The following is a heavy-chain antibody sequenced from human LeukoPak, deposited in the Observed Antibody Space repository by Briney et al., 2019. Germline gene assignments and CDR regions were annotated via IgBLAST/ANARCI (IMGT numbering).Heavy chain of an antibody. D-gene: IGHD1-14*01. CDR1: GFTLSTYE. CDR2: IGRYGVTT. Sequence: GGSQRLSCAASGFTLSTYEMNWVRQAPGKGLEWVAYIGRYGVTTYYADSVKGRFTISGDNAKNSLNLQMNSLRAEDTAVYYCATLSDRNFYYSYGLDVWGQGTTVTVS. CDR3: ATLSDRNFYYSYGLDV. V-gene: IGHV3-48*03. J-gene: IGHJ6*02.